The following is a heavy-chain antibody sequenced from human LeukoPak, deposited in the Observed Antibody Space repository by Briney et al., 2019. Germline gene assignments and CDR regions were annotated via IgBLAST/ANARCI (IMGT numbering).Heavy chain of an antibody. CDR1: GGSISSSSYY. J-gene: IGHJ4*02. CDR3: ARVPGVGAVGYYFDY. V-gene: IGHV4-39*07. Sequence: PSETLSLTCTVSGGSISSSSYYWGWIRQPPGKGLEWIGSIYYSGSTYYNPSLKSRVTISVDTSKNQFSLKLSSVTAADTAVYYCARVPGVGAVGYYFDYWGQGTLVTVSS. D-gene: IGHD1-26*01. CDR2: IYYSGST.